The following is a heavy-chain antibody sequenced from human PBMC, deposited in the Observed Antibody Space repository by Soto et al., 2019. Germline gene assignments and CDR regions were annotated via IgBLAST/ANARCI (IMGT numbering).Heavy chain of an antibody. D-gene: IGHD3-9*01. V-gene: IGHV4-39*01. CDR3: GRLEGLATISYYFDY. CDR1: GDFISSAAYY. Sequence: SETLSLTCTVSGDFISSAAYYWGWIRQPPGKGLEWIGSIYYSGNTYYNPSLKSRVTMSVDKSKNQFSLKLMSLSAADTAVYYCGRLEGLATISYYFDYWGQGALVTVSS. CDR2: IYYSGNT. J-gene: IGHJ4*02.